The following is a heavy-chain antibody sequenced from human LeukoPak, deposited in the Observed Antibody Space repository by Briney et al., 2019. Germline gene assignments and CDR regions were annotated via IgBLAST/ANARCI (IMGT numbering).Heavy chain of an antibody. CDR2: ISYDGSNK. J-gene: IGHJ4*02. D-gene: IGHD6-19*01. CDR1: GFTFSSYA. CDR3: ASRSVAGTLSYFDY. V-gene: IGHV3-30-3*01. Sequence: GGSQRLSCAASGFTFSSYAMHWVRQAPGKGLEWVAVISYDGSNKYYADSVKGRFTISRDNSKNTLYLQMNSLRAEDTAVYYCASRSVAGTLSYFDYWGQGTLVTVSS.